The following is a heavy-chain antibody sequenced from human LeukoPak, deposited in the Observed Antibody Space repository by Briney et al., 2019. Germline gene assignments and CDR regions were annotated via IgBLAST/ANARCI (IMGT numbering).Heavy chain of an antibody. J-gene: IGHJ4*02. D-gene: IGHD1-14*01. CDR3: ARETPESLDY. V-gene: IGHV3-23*01. CDR2: ITESGGGM. Sequence: PGGSLRLSCAASGFTFSTYAMNWVRQAPGKGLEWVSVITESGGGMVYADSVKGRFTISRDNSRNTLHLQMNSLSADDTAVYYCARETPESLDYWGQGILVTVSS. CDR1: GFTFSTYA.